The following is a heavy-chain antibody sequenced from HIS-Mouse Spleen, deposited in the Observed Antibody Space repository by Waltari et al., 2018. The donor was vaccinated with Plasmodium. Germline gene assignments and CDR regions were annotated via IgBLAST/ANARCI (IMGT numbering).Heavy chain of an antibody. CDR2: ISYDGSNK. V-gene: IGHV3-30-3*01. Sequence: QVQLVESGGGVVQPGRSRRLSCAASGVTFNSFAMDWVRQAPGKGLEWVAVISYDGSNKYYADSVKGRFTISRDNSKNTLYLQMNSLRAEDTAVYYCARDRRLAFDYWGQGTLVTVSS. J-gene: IGHJ4*02. CDR3: ARDRRLAFDY. CDR1: GVTFNSFA. D-gene: IGHD2-15*01.